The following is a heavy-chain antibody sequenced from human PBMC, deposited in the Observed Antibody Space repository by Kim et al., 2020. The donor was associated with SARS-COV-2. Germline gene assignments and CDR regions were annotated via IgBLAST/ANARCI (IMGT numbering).Heavy chain of an antibody. CDR1: GGSISSYY. V-gene: IGHV4-59*08. Sequence: SETLSLTCTVAGGSISSYYWSWIRQPPGKGLEWIGYIYYSGSTNYNPSLKSRVTISVDTSKNQFSLKLSSVTAADTAVSYCARSHTRPIFGVGTTFDYWG. CDR3: ARSHTRPIFGVGTTFDY. D-gene: IGHD3-3*01. J-gene: IGHJ4*01. CDR2: IYYSGST.